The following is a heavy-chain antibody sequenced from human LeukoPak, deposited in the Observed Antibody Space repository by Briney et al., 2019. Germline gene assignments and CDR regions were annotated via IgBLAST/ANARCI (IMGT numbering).Heavy chain of an antibody. J-gene: IGHJ4*02. V-gene: IGHV4-39*01. Sequence: SETLSLTCNVSGDYITTTNYYWAWLRQPPGKGLEWIESIFYSGNTYYNPSLKSRVSISMDTSRKQISLKLSSVSATDTAIYYCARRSRLYKHESTGYHDSWGQGTRVTVSS. CDR2: IFYSGNT. D-gene: IGHD3-9*01. CDR3: ARRSRLYKHESTGYHDS. CDR1: GDYITTTNYY.